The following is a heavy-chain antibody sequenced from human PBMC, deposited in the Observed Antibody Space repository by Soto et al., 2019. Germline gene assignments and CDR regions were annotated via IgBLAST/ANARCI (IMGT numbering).Heavy chain of an antibody. CDR1: GFTFNKYA. V-gene: IGHV3-23*01. Sequence: PGGSLRLSCVASGFTFNKYAMTWVRQAPGKGLEWISGITASGARTFYADSVKGRFTISRDNLKNTLFLELNDLRDDDTALYYCANDCLCGGTCRPSWDYCGMGVWGQGTTVTVSS. J-gene: IGHJ6*02. D-gene: IGHD2-21*01. CDR3: ANDCLCGGTCRPSWDYCGMGV. CDR2: ITASGART.